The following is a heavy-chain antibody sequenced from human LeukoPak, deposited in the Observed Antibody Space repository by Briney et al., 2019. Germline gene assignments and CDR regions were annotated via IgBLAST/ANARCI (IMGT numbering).Heavy chain of an antibody. CDR1: GESSFSNHY. V-gene: IGHV4-34*01. CDR2: INPSGYT. CDR3: SRQVVGKDY. Sequence: PETPSHICAVYGESSFSNHYWNWIRQTPGGALEWIGQINPSGYTNYNPSLKSRVTPSIDTSKNKFSLRLNSVTAADKAAYYCSRQVVGKDYWGQGTLVTVSS. J-gene: IGHJ4*02. D-gene: IGHD3-22*01.